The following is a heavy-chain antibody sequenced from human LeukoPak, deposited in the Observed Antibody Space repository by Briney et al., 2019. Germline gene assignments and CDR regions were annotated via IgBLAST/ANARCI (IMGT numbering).Heavy chain of an antibody. D-gene: IGHD6-13*01. J-gene: IGHJ5*02. CDR1: GGSISSYY. Sequence: PSETLSLTCTVSGGSISSYYWSWIRQPPGKGLEWIGYIYYSGSTNYNPSLKSRVTISVDTSKNQFSLKLSSVTAADTAVYYCARDRGIAAACSLNWFDPWGQGTLVTVSS. CDR3: ARDRGIAAACSLNWFDP. V-gene: IGHV4-59*01. CDR2: IYYSGST.